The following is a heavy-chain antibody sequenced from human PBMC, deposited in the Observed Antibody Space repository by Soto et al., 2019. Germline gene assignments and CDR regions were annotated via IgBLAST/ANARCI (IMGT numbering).Heavy chain of an antibody. CDR2: IYHSGST. CDR3: ARVPWP. CDR1: GGSISSGGYS. J-gene: IGHJ5*02. V-gene: IGHV4-30-2*01. Sequence: QLQLQESGSGLVKPSQTLSLTCAVSGGSISSGGYSWCWFRQPPGKGLEWIGYIYHSGSTYYNPSLKTRVTLSEDRSKNQFSLKLSSVTAADPAVYYCARVPWPWGQGTLVTVSS.